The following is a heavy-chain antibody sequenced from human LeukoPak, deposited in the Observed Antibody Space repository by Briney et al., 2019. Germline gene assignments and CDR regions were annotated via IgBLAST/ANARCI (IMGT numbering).Heavy chain of an antibody. CDR1: GFTFSNYA. J-gene: IGHJ4*02. D-gene: IGHD1-26*01. CDR2: ISGSGGST. Sequence: GGSLRLSCAASGFTFSNYAMSWVRQAPGKGLEWVSGISGSGGSTYYADSVKGRFTISRDNSKNTLYLQMNRLTDEDTAVYYCAKKWGVGATTLDYFEYWGQGTLVTVSS. V-gene: IGHV3-23*01. CDR3: AKKWGVGATTLDYFEY.